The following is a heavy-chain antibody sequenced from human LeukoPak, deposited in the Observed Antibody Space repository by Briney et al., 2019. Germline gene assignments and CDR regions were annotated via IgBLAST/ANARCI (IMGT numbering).Heavy chain of an antibody. Sequence: SETLSLTCTVSGAAISSYYWSWIRQPAGKGLEWIGRIYISGNTNYNPSLKSRVTMSVDTSKNQFSLKMSSVTAADTAVYYCARDISAALSEDSGGQGILVTVSS. J-gene: IGHJ4*02. V-gene: IGHV4-4*07. CDR3: ARDISAALSEDS. CDR1: GAAISSYY. D-gene: IGHD6-13*01. CDR2: IYISGNT.